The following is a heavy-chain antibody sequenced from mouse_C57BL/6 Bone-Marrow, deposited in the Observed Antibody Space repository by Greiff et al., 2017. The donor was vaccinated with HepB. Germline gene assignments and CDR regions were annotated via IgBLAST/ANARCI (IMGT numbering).Heavy chain of an antibody. CDR3: ARFYDGYSAWFAY. D-gene: IGHD2-3*01. CDR1: GYSITSGYY. Sequence: VQLKESGPGLVKPSQSLSLTCSVTGYSITSGYYWNWIRQFPGNKLEWMGYISYDGSNNYNPSLKNRISITRDTSKNQFFLKLNSVTTEDTATYYCARFYDGYSAWFAYWGQGTLVTVSA. J-gene: IGHJ3*01. V-gene: IGHV3-6*01. CDR2: ISYDGSN.